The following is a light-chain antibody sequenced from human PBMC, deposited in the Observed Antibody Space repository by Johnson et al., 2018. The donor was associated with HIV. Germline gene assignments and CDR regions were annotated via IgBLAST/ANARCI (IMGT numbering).Light chain of an antibody. J-gene: IGLJ1*01. CDR3: GRWDDSLSTYV. V-gene: IGLV1-51*02. CDR1: SSNIGNNY. Sequence: QSVLTQPPSVSAAPGQKVTISCSGSSSNIGNNYVSWYQQLPGTAPKLLIYENNKRPSGIPDRFSGSKSGTSATLGITGLQNGDEADYYCGRWDDSLSTYVFGTGTKVTVL. CDR2: ENN.